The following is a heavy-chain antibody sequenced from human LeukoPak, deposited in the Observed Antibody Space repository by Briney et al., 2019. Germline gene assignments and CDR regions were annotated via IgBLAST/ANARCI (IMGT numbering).Heavy chain of an antibody. V-gene: IGHV5-51*01. J-gene: IGHJ5*02. CDR2: IYPADSDT. CDR1: GYSFTDYW. Sequence: GESLKISCKGFGYSFTDYWIAWVRQMHGKGLEWMGMIYPADSDTRYSPSLQGQVTISGDKSINTAYLQWSSLKASDSAMYYCARFRSVTGNNWFDPWGQGTLVTVSS. CDR3: ARFRSVTGNNWFDP. D-gene: IGHD6-19*01.